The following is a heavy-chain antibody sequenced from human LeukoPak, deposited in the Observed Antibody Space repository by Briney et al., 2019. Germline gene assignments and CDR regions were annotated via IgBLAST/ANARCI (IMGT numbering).Heavy chain of an antibody. V-gene: IGHV1-18*01. Sequence: GASVKVSCKASGYTFTSYGISWVRQAPGQGLEWMGWISAYNGNTNYAQKLQGRVTMTTDTSTSTAYMELRSLRSDDTAVYYCAGVRGVRGYYYYYMDVWGKGTTVTISS. D-gene: IGHD3-10*01. CDR1: GYTFTSYG. CDR3: AGVRGVRGYYYYYMDV. J-gene: IGHJ6*03. CDR2: ISAYNGNT.